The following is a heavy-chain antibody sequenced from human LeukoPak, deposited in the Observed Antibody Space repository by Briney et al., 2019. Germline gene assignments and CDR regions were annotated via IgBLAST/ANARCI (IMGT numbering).Heavy chain of an antibody. CDR1: GGTFSSYA. J-gene: IGHJ5*02. CDR3: ARVSAIFGVAITDTLDWFDP. CDR2: IIPILGIA. D-gene: IGHD3-3*01. Sequence: ASVKVSCKASGGTFSSYAISWVRQAPGQGLEWMGRIIPILGIANYAQKFQGRVTITADKSTSTAYMELSSLRSEDTAVYYCARVSAIFGVAITDTLDWFDPWGQGTLVTVSS. V-gene: IGHV1-69*04.